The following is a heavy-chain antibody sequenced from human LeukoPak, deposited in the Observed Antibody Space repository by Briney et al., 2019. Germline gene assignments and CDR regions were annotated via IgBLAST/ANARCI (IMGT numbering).Heavy chain of an antibody. CDR3: ARDRSRFFGPDAFDI. J-gene: IGHJ3*02. CDR1: GFTFSSYR. V-gene: IGHV3-7*01. CDR2: IKQDGSEK. D-gene: IGHD3-3*01. Sequence: GGSLRLSCAAPGFTFSSYRMSWVRQAPGKGLEWVANIKQDGSEKYYVDSVKGRFTISRDNAKNSLYLQMNSLRAEDTAVYYCARDRSRFFGPDAFDIWGQGTMVTVSS.